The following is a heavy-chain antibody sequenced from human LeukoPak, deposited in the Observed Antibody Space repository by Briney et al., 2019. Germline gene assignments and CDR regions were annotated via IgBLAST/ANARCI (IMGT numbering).Heavy chain of an antibody. CDR2: MNPNSGNT. Sequence: ASVKVSCKASGYTFTSYDINWVRQATGQGLEGMGWMNPNSGNTGYAQKFQGRVTMTRNTSISTAYMVLRSLTSDDTAVYYCARGGTTSWVGSFDHWGQGTLVTLSS. V-gene: IGHV1-8*01. J-gene: IGHJ4*01. D-gene: IGHD2-2*01. CDR1: GYTFTSYD. CDR3: ARGGTTSWVGSFDH.